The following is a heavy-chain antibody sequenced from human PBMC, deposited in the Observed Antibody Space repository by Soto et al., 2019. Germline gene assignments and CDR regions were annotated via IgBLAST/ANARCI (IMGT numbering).Heavy chain of an antibody. D-gene: IGHD1-20*01. CDR3: ARRYGSAFDI. J-gene: IGHJ3*02. Sequence: QVQLQESGPGLVKPSETLSLTCTVSGGSISSYYWSWIRQPPGKGLEWIGYIYYSGSTNYNPSLKSRVTIPVDTSKNQSSLKLSAVTAADTAVYYCARRYGSAFDIWGQGTMVTVSS. V-gene: IGHV4-59*01. CDR2: IYYSGST. CDR1: GGSISSYY.